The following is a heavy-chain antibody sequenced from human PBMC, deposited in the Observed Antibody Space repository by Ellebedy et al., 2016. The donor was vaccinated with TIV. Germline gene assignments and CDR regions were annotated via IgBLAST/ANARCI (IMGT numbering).Heavy chain of an antibody. V-gene: IGHV3-7*01. D-gene: IGHD3-22*01. CDR2: IKTDGSEK. J-gene: IGHJ4*02. Sequence: PGGSLRLSCAASGFTISSYWMSWVRQAPGKGLEWVANIKTDGSEKYYADSVKGRFTISRDNSKNTLYLQMNSLRAEDTAVYYCAKVPWYYDSSGLDYFDYWGQGTLVTVSS. CDR3: AKVPWYYDSSGLDYFDY. CDR1: GFTISSYW.